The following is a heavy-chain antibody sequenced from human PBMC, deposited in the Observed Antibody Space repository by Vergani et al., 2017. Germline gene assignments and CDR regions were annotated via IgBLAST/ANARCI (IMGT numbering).Heavy chain of an antibody. V-gene: IGHV1-2*02. J-gene: IGHJ5*02. CDR1: GYTFTGYY. D-gene: IGHD2-2*01. CDR2: INPNSGGT. CDR3: AGGRVALVSTSLPGP. Sequence: QVQLVQSGAEVKKPGASVKVSCKASGYTFTGYYMHWVRQAPGQGLEWMGWINPNSGGTNYAKTFQGRVTMTRDTSISTAYMELSRLRSDDTAVYYCAGGRVALVSTSLPGPWGQGTLVTVSS.